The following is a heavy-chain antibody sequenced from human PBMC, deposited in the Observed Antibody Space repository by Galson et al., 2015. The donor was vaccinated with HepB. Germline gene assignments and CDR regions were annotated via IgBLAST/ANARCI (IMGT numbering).Heavy chain of an antibody. CDR1: GFTFSSYS. CDR2: ISSSSSTI. Sequence: SLRLSCAASGFTFSSYSMNWVRQAPGKGLEWVSYISSSSSTIYYADSVKGRFTISRDNAKNTLYLQMNSLRAEDTAVYYCARDHYGDPAYYFDYWGQGTLVTVSS. D-gene: IGHD4-17*01. V-gene: IGHV3-48*01. J-gene: IGHJ4*02. CDR3: ARDHYGDPAYYFDY.